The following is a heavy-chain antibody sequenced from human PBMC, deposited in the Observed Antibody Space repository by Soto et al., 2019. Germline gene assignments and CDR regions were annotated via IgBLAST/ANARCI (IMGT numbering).Heavy chain of an antibody. V-gene: IGHV3-33*01. J-gene: IGHJ6*02. Sequence: GGSLRLSCAASGFTFSSYGMHWVRQAPGKGLEWVAVIWYDGSNKYYADSVKGRFTISRDNSKNTLYLQMNSLRAEDTAVYYCERESGVYAYGMDFWGQGTTVTVSS. CDR2: IWYDGSNK. D-gene: IGHD2-8*01. CDR3: ERESGVYAYGMDF. CDR1: GFTFSSYG.